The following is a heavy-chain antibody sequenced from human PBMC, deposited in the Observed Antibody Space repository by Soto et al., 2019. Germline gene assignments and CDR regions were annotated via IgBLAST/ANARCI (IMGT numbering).Heavy chain of an antibody. Sequence: EVQLVQSGAEVRKPGESLKISCKTSGYNFTNYSIGWVRQMPGKGLEWMGIIYPGDSDTRYSPSFQGQVTISADKSISIAYLQWSSLKASDTAMYYCASEYSSGWYHYWGQGTLVSVSS. J-gene: IGHJ4*01. V-gene: IGHV5-51*01. CDR2: IYPGDSDT. D-gene: IGHD6-19*01. CDR3: ASEYSSGWYHY. CDR1: GYNFTNYS.